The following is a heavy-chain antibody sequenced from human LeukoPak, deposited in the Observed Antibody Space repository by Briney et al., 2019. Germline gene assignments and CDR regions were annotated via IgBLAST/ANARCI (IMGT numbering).Heavy chain of an antibody. CDR1: GGTFSSYA. CDR2: IIPILGIA. D-gene: IGHD6-13*01. Sequence: SVKVSCKASGGTFSSYAISWVRQAPGQGLEWMGRIIPILGIANYAQKFQGRVTITADKSTSTAYMELSSMRSEDTAVYYCARDYSSSGLDYWGQGTLVTVSS. V-gene: IGHV1-69*04. CDR3: ARDYSSSGLDY. J-gene: IGHJ4*02.